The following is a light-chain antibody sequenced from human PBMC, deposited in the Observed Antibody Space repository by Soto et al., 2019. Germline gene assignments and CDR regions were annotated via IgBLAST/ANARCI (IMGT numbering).Light chain of an antibody. CDR1: SSNIGGNS. CDR3: GSWDSSLSAYV. J-gene: IGLJ1*01. CDR2: DDD. Sequence: QLVLSQPPSVSAAPGQRVTISCSGSSSNIGGNSVSWYQQLPGTAPKLLIYDDDQRPSGIPDRFSGSKSGTSATLGITGFQTGDEADYYCGSWDSSLSAYVFGTGTKLTVL. V-gene: IGLV1-51*01.